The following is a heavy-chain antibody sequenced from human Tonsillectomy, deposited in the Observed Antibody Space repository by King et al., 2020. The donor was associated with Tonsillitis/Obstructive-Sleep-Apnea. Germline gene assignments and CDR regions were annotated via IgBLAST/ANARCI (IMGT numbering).Heavy chain of an antibody. CDR1: GFRFSNYW. CDR2: INPDGSNR. Sequence: VQLVESGGGLVQPGGSLRLSCAASGFRFSNYWMHWVRQAPGKGPLWVSHINPDGSNRKYADSVKGRFTISRDNARNTLYLQMDSLRVEDTAVYYCLHDSYGPDYWGQGTLVTVSS. CDR3: LHDSYGPDY. D-gene: IGHD3-22*01. J-gene: IGHJ4*02. V-gene: IGHV3-74*03.